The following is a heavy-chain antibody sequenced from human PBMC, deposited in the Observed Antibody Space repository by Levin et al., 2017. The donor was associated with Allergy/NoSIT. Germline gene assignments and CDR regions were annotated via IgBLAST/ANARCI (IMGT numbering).Heavy chain of an antibody. CDR1: GYSISSGYY. J-gene: IGHJ4*02. CDR3: AREAGSSWPYYFDY. CDR2: IYHSGST. V-gene: IGHV4-38-2*02. D-gene: IGHD6-13*01. Sequence: SETLSLTCAVSGYSISSGYYWGWIRQPPGKGLEWIGSIYHSGSTYYNPSLKSRVTISVDTSKNQFSLKLSSVTAADTAVYYCAREAGSSWPYYFDYWGQGTLVTVSS.